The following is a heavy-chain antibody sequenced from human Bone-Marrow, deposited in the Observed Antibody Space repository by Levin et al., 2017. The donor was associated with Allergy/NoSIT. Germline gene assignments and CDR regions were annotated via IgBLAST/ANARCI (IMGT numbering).Heavy chain of an antibody. D-gene: IGHD3-10*01. CDR1: GYSITTGYF. CDR3: ARTLDYYGSGVFGFDI. Sequence: PSETLSLTCAVSGYSITTGYFWGWIRQPPGKGLEWIGSVYHDGRNFYNASIKSRVTISVDTSKNQFSLKLSSVTAADTAVYYCARTLDYYGSGVFGFDIWGQGTMVTVSS. V-gene: IGHV4-38-2*01. CDR2: VYHDGRN. J-gene: IGHJ3*02.